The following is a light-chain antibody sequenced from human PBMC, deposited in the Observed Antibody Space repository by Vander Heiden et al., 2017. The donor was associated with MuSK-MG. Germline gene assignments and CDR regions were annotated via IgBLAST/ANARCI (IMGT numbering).Light chain of an antibody. Sequence: EIVMTQSPATLSVSPGERATLSCRASQNVNSNLAWYQQKPGQAPRLLIYRASTRATGIPARFSGSGSGTEFTLTISSLQSEDFAVYYCQQHNNWPRTFGQGTKVEIK. CDR1: QNVNSN. CDR2: RAS. J-gene: IGKJ1*01. CDR3: QQHNNWPRT. V-gene: IGKV3-15*01.